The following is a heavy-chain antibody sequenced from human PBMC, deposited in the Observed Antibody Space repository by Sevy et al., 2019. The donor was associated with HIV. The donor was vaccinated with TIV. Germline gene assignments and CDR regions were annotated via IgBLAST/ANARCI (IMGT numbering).Heavy chain of an antibody. CDR1: GFIFSNHG. CDR2: IWYDGSDT. V-gene: IGHV3-33*01. D-gene: IGHD4-4*01. Sequence: GGSLRLSCAASGFIFSNHGMHWVRQAPGKGLEWVARIWYDGSDTYYGESVKGRFTISRDNSKNTVDLQMNSLRVEDTAVYYCARDVDSNYNGIDAWGQGTTVTV. J-gene: IGHJ6*02. CDR3: ARDVDSNYNGIDA.